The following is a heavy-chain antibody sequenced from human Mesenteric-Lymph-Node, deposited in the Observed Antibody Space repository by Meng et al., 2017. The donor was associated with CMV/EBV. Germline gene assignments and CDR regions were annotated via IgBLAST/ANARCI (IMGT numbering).Heavy chain of an antibody. Sequence: GGSLRLSCAASGFTFSSYVMTWVRQAPGRGLEWVSAISYSGDRTYYAESVKGRFTITRDASKNTLYLEMNSLRAEDTAVYYCVRLSPSGNYNFDYWGQGTLVTVSS. CDR2: ISYSGDRT. D-gene: IGHD3-3*01. CDR3: VRLSPSGNYNFDY. CDR1: GFTFSSYV. V-gene: IGHV3-23*01. J-gene: IGHJ4*02.